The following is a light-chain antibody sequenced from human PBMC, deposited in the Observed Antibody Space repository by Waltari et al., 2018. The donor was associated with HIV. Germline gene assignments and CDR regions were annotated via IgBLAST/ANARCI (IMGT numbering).Light chain of an antibody. J-gene: IGLJ1*01. Sequence: QSALTQPPSVSGSPGQSVTISCTGTSSYVRNYDRLSWYQGSPGTAPKLILYEVNKRPSGVPDRFSGSKSGHTASLTISGLQPEDEAHYYCSSYTTRTTHVFGTGTKVTVL. CDR3: SSYTTRTTHV. CDR1: SSYVRNYDR. V-gene: IGLV2-18*02. CDR2: EVN.